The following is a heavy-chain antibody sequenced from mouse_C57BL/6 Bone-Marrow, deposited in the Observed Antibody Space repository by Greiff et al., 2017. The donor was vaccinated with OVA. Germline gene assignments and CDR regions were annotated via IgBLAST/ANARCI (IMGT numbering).Heavy chain of an antibody. D-gene: IGHD2-1*01. CDR2: IYPGNSDT. Sequence: VHVKQSGTVLARPGASVKMSCKTSGYTFTSYWMHWVKQRPGQGLEWIGAIYPGNSDTSYNQKFKGKAKLTAVTSASTAYMELSSLTNEDSAVYYCTRGDYGNSYYAMDYWGQGTSVTVSS. J-gene: IGHJ4*01. CDR3: TRGDYGNSYYAMDY. CDR1: GYTFTSYW. V-gene: IGHV1-5*01.